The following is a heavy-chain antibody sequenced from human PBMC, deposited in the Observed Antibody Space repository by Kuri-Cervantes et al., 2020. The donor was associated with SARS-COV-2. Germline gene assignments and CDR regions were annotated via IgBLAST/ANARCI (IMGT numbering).Heavy chain of an antibody. Sequence: ASVKVSCKVSGYTLTELSMHWERQAPGKGLEWMGGFDPEDGETIYAQKFQGRVTMTEDTSTDTAYMELSSLRSEDTAVYYCATARFQWELLPLSSWGQGTLVTVSS. D-gene: IGHD1-26*01. CDR3: ATARFQWELLPLSS. CDR2: FDPEDGET. CDR1: GYTLTELS. J-gene: IGHJ5*02. V-gene: IGHV1-24*01.